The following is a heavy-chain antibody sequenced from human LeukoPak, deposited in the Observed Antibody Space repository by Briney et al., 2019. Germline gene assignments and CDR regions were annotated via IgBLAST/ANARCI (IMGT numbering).Heavy chain of an antibody. Sequence: GGSLRPSCTASGFAFDDHGMSWVRQVPGKGLEWVSGINWNGGSTGYADPLRGRFTISRDNAKNSLYIQMDSLRAEDTALYYCARAPITSPFYFDYWGQGTLVTVSS. CDR1: GFAFDDHG. V-gene: IGHV3-20*04. D-gene: IGHD2-2*01. CDR3: ARAPITSPFYFDY. J-gene: IGHJ4*02. CDR2: INWNGGST.